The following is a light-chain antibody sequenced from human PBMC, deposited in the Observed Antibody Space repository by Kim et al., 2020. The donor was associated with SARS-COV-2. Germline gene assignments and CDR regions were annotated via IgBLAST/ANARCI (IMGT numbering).Light chain of an antibody. CDR2: RNN. Sequence: ELTQPPSASGTPGQSVTISCSGISSNIGSNYVYWYQQFPGMAPKLLIYRNNLRPSGVPDRFSGSKSGTSASLAISGLRSEDEADYYCASWDDSLSGVIFGGGTQLTVL. J-gene: IGLJ2*01. CDR3: ASWDDSLSGVI. CDR1: SSNIGSNY. V-gene: IGLV1-47*01.